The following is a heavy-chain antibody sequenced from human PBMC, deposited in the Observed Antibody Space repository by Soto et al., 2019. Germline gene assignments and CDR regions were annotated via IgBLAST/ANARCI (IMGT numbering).Heavy chain of an antibody. Sequence: ASVKVPCNASRYTFTRLGISWAPQAPVQGLELMGWVSAYNGNTKYAPNVQGRVTMTTDRSTSTAYMELRSLRSDDTAVYYCARAGGTQLFDYWGQGTLVTVSS. CDR3: ARAGGTQLFDY. V-gene: IGHV1-18*04. CDR1: RYTFTRLG. CDR2: VSAYNGNT. J-gene: IGHJ4*02.